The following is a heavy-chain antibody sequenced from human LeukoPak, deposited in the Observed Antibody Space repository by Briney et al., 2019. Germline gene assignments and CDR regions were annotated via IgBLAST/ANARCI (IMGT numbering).Heavy chain of an antibody. V-gene: IGHV3-30*18. CDR3: AKDFNTVTTIDS. Sequence: PGGSLRLSCAASGFTFSSYGMHWVRQAPGKGPDWVAVISYDGRNKYYANSVKGRFTISRDNSKNTLYLQMNSLRAEDTAVYYCAKDFNTVTTIDSWGQGTLVTVSS. CDR1: GFTFSSYG. CDR2: ISYDGRNK. D-gene: IGHD4-17*01. J-gene: IGHJ4*02.